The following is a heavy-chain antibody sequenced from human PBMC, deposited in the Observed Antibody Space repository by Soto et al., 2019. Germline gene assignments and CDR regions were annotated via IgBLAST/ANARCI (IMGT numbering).Heavy chain of an antibody. Sequence: SETLSLTCTVSGVSISSGGYYWSWIRQHPGKGLEWIGYIYYSGSTYYNPSLKSRVTISVDTSKNQFSLKLSSVTAADTAVYYCARETYGDYRLADYWGQGTLVTVSS. D-gene: IGHD4-17*01. CDR2: IYYSGST. CDR3: ARETYGDYRLADY. V-gene: IGHV4-31*03. CDR1: GVSISSGGYY. J-gene: IGHJ4*02.